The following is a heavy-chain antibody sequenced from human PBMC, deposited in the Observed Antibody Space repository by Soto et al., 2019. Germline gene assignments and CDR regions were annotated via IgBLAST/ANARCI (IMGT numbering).Heavy chain of an antibody. CDR1: GYTLTELS. V-gene: IGHV1-24*01. CDR3: ATSSHRYQLLRVDYYYGMDV. J-gene: IGHJ6*02. D-gene: IGHD2-2*01. CDR2: FDPEDGET. Sequence: ASVKVSCKVSGYTLTELSMHWVRQAPGKGLEWMGGFDPEDGETIYAQKFQGRVTMTEDTSTDTAYMELSSLRSEDTAVYYCATSSHRYQLLRVDYYYGMDVWGQGTTVTVSS.